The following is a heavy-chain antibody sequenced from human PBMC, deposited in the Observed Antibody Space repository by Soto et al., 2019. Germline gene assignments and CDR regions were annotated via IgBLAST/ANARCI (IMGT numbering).Heavy chain of an antibody. J-gene: IGHJ4*02. CDR2: ISYDESNK. CDR3: ARSVALDASDY. CDR1: GFVFSSYA. D-gene: IGHD2-15*01. V-gene: IGHV3-30-3*01. Sequence: QVQLVESGGGVVQPGRSLRLSCAASGFVFSSYAMHWVRQAPDKGLEWVAVISYDESNKYYADSVKGRFTISRDNSKNTLFLQMNSLRAEDTALYSCARSVALDASDYWGQGTLVTVSS.